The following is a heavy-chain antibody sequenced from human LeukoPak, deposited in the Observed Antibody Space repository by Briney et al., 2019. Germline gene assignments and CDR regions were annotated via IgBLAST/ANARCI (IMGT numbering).Heavy chain of an antibody. CDR3: ARDLDYGEKSEDY. D-gene: IGHD4/OR15-4a*01. V-gene: IGHV1-46*01. Sequence: GASVKVSCKASGCTFGKYYMHWVRQAPEQGLEWLGIINPSGGSTHYPQKFQDRVTMTRDTSTSTVYMELSSLRSEDTAVYYCARDLDYGEKSEDYWGQGTLVTVSS. CDR1: GCTFGKYY. CDR2: INPSGGST. J-gene: IGHJ4*02.